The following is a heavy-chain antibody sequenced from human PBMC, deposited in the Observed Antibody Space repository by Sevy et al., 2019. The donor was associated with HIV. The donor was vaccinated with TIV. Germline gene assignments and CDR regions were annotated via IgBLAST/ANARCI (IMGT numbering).Heavy chain of an antibody. J-gene: IGHJ4*02. D-gene: IGHD6-19*01. CDR1: GVSVSSDHYY. CDR2: MYSSRST. V-gene: IGHV4-61*01. Sequence: SETLSLTCSVSGVSVSSDHYYWTWIRQPPGKGLEWIGYMYSSRSTNYDSSLKSRVTISVDTSKNPFSLKLTSVTAADTAVYYCARVSATLAGKPHFDFWGQGTQVTVSS. CDR3: ARVSATLAGKPHFDF.